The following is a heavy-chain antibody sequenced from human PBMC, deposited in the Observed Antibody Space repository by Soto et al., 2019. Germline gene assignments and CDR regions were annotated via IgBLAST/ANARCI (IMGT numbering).Heavy chain of an antibody. Sequence: ASVKVSSKASGETLTTFFMHWLRQAPGQGLEWMGVINPGYPAGRSTTYAQKFQGRVTMTTDTTTSTVYMQLSRLRSDDTAAYYCATEAIVARAITAIDVWGQGSTVTV. J-gene: IGHJ6*02. CDR3: ATEAIVARAITAIDV. D-gene: IGHD2-15*01. CDR2: INPGYPAGRST. CDR1: GETLTTFF. V-gene: IGHV1-46*01.